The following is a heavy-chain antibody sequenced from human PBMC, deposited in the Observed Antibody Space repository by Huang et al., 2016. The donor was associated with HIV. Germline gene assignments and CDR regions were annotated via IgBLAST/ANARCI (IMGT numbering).Heavy chain of an antibody. J-gene: IGHJ4*02. CDR2: ISYDGRNK. CDR3: AREGPKGTTMV. V-gene: IGHV3-30*04. Sequence: VQLVESGGGVVQPGRSLLLSCAASRFTFSTYAMHWVLQAPSKVLEWSTIISYDGRNKYYADTVNGRFTISRDNSKSTLYLQMNSLGAEDTAVYYCAREGPKGTTMVWGQGTLVTVSS. D-gene: IGHD5-18*01. CDR1: RFTFSTYA.